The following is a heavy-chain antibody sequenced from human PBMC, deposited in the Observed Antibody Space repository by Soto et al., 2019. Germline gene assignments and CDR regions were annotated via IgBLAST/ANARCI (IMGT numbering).Heavy chain of an antibody. CDR2: IYYSGST. J-gene: IGHJ4*02. CDR3: ARAQYSYGDGYYFDY. V-gene: IGHV4-31*03. Sequence: SETLSLTCTVSGGSISSGGYYWSWIRQHPGKGLEWIGYIYYSGSTYYNPSLKSRVTISVDTSKNQFSLKLSSVTAADTAVYYCARAQYSYGDGYYFDYRGQGTLVTVSS. CDR1: GGSISSGGYY. D-gene: IGHD5-18*01.